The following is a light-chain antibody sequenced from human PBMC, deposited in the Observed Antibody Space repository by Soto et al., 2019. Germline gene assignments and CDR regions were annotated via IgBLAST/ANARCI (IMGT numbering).Light chain of an antibody. CDR2: GAS. J-gene: IGKJ1*01. CDR3: QQYGSSPRT. V-gene: IGKV3-20*01. CDR1: QSISSSY. Sequence: EIVLTQSPGTLSLSPGERATLPCRASQSISSSYLAWYQQKPGQAPRLVIYGASSRATGIPDRFSGSGAGTDFTLTISRLEPEDLAVYYCQQYGSSPRTFGQGTKVDIK.